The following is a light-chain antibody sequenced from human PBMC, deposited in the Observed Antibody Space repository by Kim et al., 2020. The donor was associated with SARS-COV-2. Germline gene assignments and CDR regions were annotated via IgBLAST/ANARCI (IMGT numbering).Light chain of an antibody. CDR3: QVWDSSSDHVV. CDR2: YDS. J-gene: IGLJ2*01. CDR1: NIGSKS. Sequence: YELTQPPSVSVAPGKTARITCGGNNIGSKSVHWYQQKPGQAPVLVIYYDSDRPSGIPERFSGSNAGNTATLTISRVEAGDEADYYCQVWDSSSDHVVFGGGTKLTVL. V-gene: IGLV3-21*04.